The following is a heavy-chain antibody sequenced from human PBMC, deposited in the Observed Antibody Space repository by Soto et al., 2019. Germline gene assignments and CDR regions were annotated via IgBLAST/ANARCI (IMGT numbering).Heavy chain of an antibody. Sequence: GGSLRLSCAASGFTFSSYAMHWVRQAPGKGLEWVAVISYDGSNKYYADSVKGRFTISRDNSKNTLYPQMNSLRAEDTAVYYCARDSGYSYGPLDYWGQGTLVTVSS. D-gene: IGHD5-18*01. CDR1: GFTFSSYA. V-gene: IGHV3-30-3*01. CDR2: ISYDGSNK. J-gene: IGHJ4*02. CDR3: ARDSGYSYGPLDY.